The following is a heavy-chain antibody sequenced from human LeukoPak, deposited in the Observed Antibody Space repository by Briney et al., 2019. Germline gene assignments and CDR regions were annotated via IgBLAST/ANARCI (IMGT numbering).Heavy chain of an antibody. Sequence: SETLSLTCTVSGGSISGYYWSWIRQPPGKGLEWIGYIYYRGSTNYNPSLKSRVTISVDTSKNQFSLKLSSVTAADTAVYYCARHYSDSSACFKYWGQGTPVTVSS. CDR2: IYYRGST. V-gene: IGHV4-59*01. CDR3: ARHYSDSSACFKY. D-gene: IGHD3-22*01. J-gene: IGHJ4*02. CDR1: GGSISGYY.